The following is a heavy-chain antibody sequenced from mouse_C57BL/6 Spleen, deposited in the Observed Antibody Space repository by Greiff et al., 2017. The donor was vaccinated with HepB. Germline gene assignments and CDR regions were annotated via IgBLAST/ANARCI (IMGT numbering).Heavy chain of an antibody. CDR2: ISSGGSYT. V-gene: IGHV5-6*01. J-gene: IGHJ2*01. CDR3: ARLYGSYYFDY. CDR1: GFTFSSYG. Sequence: EVKLMESGGDLVKPGGSLKLSCAASGFTFSSYGMSWVRQTPDKRLEWVATISSGGSYTYYPDSVKGRFTISRDNAKNTLYLQMSSLKSEDTAMYYCARLYGSYYFDYWGQGTTLTVSS. D-gene: IGHD1-1*01.